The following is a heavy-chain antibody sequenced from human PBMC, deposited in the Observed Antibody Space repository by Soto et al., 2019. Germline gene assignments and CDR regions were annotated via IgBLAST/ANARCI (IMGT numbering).Heavy chain of an antibody. CDR3: AREAPFGSYGTPWFDP. CDR2: INPNSGGT. Sequence: ASVKVSCKASGYTFTGYYMHWVRQAPGQGLEWMGWINPNSGGTNYAQKFQGWVTMTRDTSISTAYMELSRLRSDDTAVYYCAREAPFGSYGTPWFDPWGQGTLVTVSS. V-gene: IGHV1-2*04. CDR1: GYTFTGYY. D-gene: IGHD1-26*01. J-gene: IGHJ5*02.